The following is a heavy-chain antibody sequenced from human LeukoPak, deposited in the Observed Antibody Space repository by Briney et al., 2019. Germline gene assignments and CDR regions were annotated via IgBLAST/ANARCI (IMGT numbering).Heavy chain of an antibody. CDR1: GFTLSKAW. Sequence: GGSLRLSCAAPGFTLSKAWMSWVRQAPGKGLEWIGRSESRSDGGTTVLAAPVKGRFTISRDDSKNTLYLQMNRLKTDDTAVYYCTTELWFGELLLGYWGQGALVTVSS. J-gene: IGHJ4*02. CDR3: TTELWFGELLLGY. V-gene: IGHV3-15*04. CDR2: SESRSDGGTT. D-gene: IGHD3-10*01.